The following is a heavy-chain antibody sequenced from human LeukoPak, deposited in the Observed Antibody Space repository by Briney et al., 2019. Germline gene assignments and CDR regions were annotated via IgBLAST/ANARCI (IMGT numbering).Heavy chain of an antibody. Sequence: SETLSLTCAVYGGSFSGYYWSWIRQPPGKGLEWIGEINHSESTNYNPSLKSRVTISVDTSKNQFSLKLSSVTAADTAVYYCARGYLAYYDSSGYVPYYFDYWGQGTLVTASS. CDR3: ARGYLAYYDSSGYVPYYFDY. CDR1: GGSFSGYY. V-gene: IGHV4-34*01. D-gene: IGHD3-22*01. CDR2: INHSEST. J-gene: IGHJ4*02.